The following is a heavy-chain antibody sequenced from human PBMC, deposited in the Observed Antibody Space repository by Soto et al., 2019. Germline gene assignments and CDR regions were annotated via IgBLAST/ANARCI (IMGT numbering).Heavy chain of an antibody. D-gene: IGHD1-20*01. Sequence: GGSLRLSCAASGFTFSGSAMHWVRQASGKGLEWVGRIRSKANSYATAYAASVKGRFTISRDDSKNTAYLQMNSLKTEDTAVYYCTCLNWNDVDYWGQGTLVTVSS. CDR3: TCLNWNDVDY. V-gene: IGHV3-73*01. CDR1: GFTFSGSA. CDR2: IRSKANSYAT. J-gene: IGHJ4*02.